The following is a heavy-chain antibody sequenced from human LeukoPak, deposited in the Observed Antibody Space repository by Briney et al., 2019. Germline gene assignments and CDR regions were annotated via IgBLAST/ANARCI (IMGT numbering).Heavy chain of an antibody. CDR3: ARDPESQKGRDGLDY. CDR1: GFSFSDYW. V-gene: IGHV3-7*01. D-gene: IGHD1-14*01. CDR2: IKTDGSAK. Sequence: GGSLRLSCVASGFSFSDYWMSWVRQAPGKGLEWVASIKTDGSAKYCVDSLKGRFTISRDNAKNTLYLQMNNLRAEDTAVYYCARDPESQKGRDGLDYWGQGSLVTVAS. J-gene: IGHJ4*02.